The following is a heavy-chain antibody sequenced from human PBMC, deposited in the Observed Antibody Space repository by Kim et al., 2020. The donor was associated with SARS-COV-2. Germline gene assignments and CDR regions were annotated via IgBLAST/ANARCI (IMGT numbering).Heavy chain of an antibody. V-gene: IGHV1-3*01. D-gene: IGHD3-10*01. J-gene: IGHJ4*02. CDR1: FSTLTSYS. CDR3: AKDWEVRGITPDY. Sequence: ASVTVPFPSSFSTLTSYSMHGWGKAPGQRLEWMGWINAGNGYTKYSQKFQGRLTITRDTSASTAYMELSSLTSEDTAVYYCAKDWEVRGITPDYWGQGTPVTVSS. CDR2: INAGNGYT.